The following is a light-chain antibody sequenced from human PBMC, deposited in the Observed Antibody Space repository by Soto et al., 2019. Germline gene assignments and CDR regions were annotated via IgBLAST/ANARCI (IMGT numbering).Light chain of an antibody. CDR2: ANT. CDR1: SSNIGGGYD. Sequence: QSVLTQPPSVSGAPGQRVTISCTGSSSNIGGGYDVHWYQQLPGTAPKLLIYANTNRPSGVPDRISGSKSGTSASLAITGLQADDEADYYCQSYDSSLTLSVFGTGTKVTVL. CDR3: QSYDSSLTLSV. J-gene: IGLJ1*01. V-gene: IGLV1-40*01.